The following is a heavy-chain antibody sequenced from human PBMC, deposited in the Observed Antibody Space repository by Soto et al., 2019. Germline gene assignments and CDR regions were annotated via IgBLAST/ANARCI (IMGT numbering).Heavy chain of an antibody. CDR3: ARGANYYYGMDV. CDR2: ISYDGSNK. CDR1: GFTFSSYA. V-gene: IGHV3-30-3*01. Sequence: GSLRLSCAASGFTFSSYAMHWVRQAPGKGLEWVAVISYDGSNKYYADSVKGRFTISRDNSKNTLYLQMNSLRAEDTAVYYCARGANYYYGMDVWGQGTTVTVSS. J-gene: IGHJ6*02.